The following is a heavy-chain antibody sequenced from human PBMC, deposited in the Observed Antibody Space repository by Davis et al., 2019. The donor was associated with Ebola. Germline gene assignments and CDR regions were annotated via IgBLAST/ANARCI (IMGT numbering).Heavy chain of an antibody. V-gene: IGHV3-30*02. CDR2: IRYDGSNK. CDR3: ARGARPNNWGTIYYYYGMDV. Sequence: PGGSLRLSCAASGFTFSSYGMHWVRQAPGKGLEWVAFIRYDGSNKYYADSVKGRFTISRDNSKNTLYLQMNSLRAEDTAVYYCARGARPNNWGTIYYYYGMDVWGQGTTVTVSS. D-gene: IGHD7-27*01. J-gene: IGHJ6*02. CDR1: GFTFSSYG.